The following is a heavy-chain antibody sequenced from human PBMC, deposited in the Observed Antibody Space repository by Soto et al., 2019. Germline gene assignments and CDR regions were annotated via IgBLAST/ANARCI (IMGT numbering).Heavy chain of an antibody. CDR1: GIIFSNFA. CDR3: ARGGFSSSSRGTFDY. J-gene: IGHJ4*02. CDR2: ISGSGGRT. Sequence: GGSLRLSCATSGIIFSNFAMSWVRQAPGKGLEWVAGISGSGGRTYYADSVQGRFTVSRDNSKNTVSLQMHSLRSEDTAVYYCARGGFSSSSRGTFDYWGQGTLVTVSS. V-gene: IGHV3-23*01. D-gene: IGHD6-6*01.